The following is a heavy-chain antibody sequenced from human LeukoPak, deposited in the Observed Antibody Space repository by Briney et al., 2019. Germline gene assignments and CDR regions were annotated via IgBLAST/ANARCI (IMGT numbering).Heavy chain of an antibody. V-gene: IGHV3-7*01. CDR1: RFTFSSYW. CDR3: ARVGTYYDFWSGYSDY. Sequence: GGSLRLSCAASRFTFSSYWMSWVRQAPGKGLEWVANIKQDGSEKYYVDSVKGRFTISRDNAKNSLYLQMNSLRAEDTAVYYCARVGTYYDFWSGYSDYWGQGTLVTVSS. CDR2: IKQDGSEK. J-gene: IGHJ4*02. D-gene: IGHD3-3*01.